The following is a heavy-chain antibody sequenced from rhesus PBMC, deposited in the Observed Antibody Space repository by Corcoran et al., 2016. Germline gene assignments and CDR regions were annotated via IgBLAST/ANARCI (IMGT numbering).Heavy chain of an antibody. Sequence: QVQLQESGPGVVKPSETLSLTCAVSGGSISDSYRWSWIRQPPGKGLEWIGYIYGSSTHTNYNPSLKSRVTISKDTSKNQFSLKLSSVTAADTAVYYCARDSQEYRGYFDYWGQGVLVTVSS. CDR2: IYGSSTHT. CDR3: ARDSQEYRGYFDY. D-gene: IGHD1-44*01. V-gene: IGHV4S10*01. J-gene: IGHJ4*01. CDR1: GGSISDSYR.